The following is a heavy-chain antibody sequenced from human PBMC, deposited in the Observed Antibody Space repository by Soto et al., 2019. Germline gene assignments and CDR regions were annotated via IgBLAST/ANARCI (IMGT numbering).Heavy chain of an antibody. V-gene: IGHV3-48*02. D-gene: IGHD6-19*01. CDR1: GFPFSIYS. Sequence: GGSLRLSCAASGFPFSIYSMNWVRQAPGKGLEWFSYITSDTNTIKYTDSVKGRFTISRDNAKNSLYLQMNSLREEDTAVYFCARSVEGHFDFWGQGTVVTV. J-gene: IGHJ4*02. CDR3: ARSVEGHFDF. CDR2: ITSDTNTI.